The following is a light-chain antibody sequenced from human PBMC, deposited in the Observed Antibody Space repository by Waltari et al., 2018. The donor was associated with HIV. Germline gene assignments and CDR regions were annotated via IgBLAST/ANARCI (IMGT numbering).Light chain of an antibody. CDR1: SSDVGGYKY. Sequence: QSALTQPRSVSGSPGQSVTISCTGTSSDVGGYKYVSWYQQHPAKAPKLMIYVVTKRPSGVPDRFSGAKSVTTASLTISGLEAEDEADYYCCSYAGSYTLVFGGGTKLTVL. V-gene: IGLV2-11*01. J-gene: IGLJ3*02. CDR2: VVT. CDR3: CSYAGSYTLV.